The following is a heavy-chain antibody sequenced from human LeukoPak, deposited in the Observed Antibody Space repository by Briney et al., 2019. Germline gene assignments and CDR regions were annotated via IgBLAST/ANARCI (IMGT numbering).Heavy chain of an antibody. Sequence: REASVKVSCKASGYTFTGYYMHWVRQAPGQGLEWMGWINPESCGTNYAQQFQGRVTMTRDTSISTAYMELTSLRSDDTAVYYCARLPVIVGAWSPIDYWGQGTRVTVSS. CDR3: ARLPVIVGAWSPIDY. CDR2: INPESCGT. J-gene: IGHJ4*02. V-gene: IGHV1-2*02. CDR1: GYTFTGYY. D-gene: IGHD1-26*01.